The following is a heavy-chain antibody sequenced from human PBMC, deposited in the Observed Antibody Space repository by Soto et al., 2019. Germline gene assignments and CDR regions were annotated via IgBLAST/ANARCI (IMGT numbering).Heavy chain of an antibody. CDR2: SSNSGTYT. Sequence: GGSLRLSCVASGFTFSDYYMSWVRQAPGKGLEWLSYSSNSGTYTKYAGSVKGRFSISRDNAKNSLYLQINSLRGEDTAIYYCARSGDNYNVLDYWGQGTPVTVSS. J-gene: IGHJ4*02. CDR1: GFTFSDYY. CDR3: ARSGDNYNVLDY. D-gene: IGHD3-10*02. V-gene: IGHV3-11*06.